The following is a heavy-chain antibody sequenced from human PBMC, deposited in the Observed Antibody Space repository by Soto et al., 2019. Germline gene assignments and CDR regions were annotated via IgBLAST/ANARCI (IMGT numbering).Heavy chain of an antibody. D-gene: IGHD2-15*01. CDR1: GGSISSGGYY. CDR3: AQGINWFDP. Sequence: QVQLQESGPGLVKPSQTLSLTCTVSGGSISSGGYYWSWIRQHPGKGLEWIGYIYYSGSTYYTPPPKSPVTLSVDTSKTPFSLTLSSVTAADTAVYYCAQGINWFDPWGQGTLVPVSS. CDR2: IYYSGST. J-gene: IGHJ5*02. V-gene: IGHV4-31*01.